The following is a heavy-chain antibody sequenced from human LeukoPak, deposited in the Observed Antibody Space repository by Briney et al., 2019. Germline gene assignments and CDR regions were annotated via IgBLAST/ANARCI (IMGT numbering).Heavy chain of an antibody. CDR2: IYTSGST. D-gene: IGHD6-19*01. CDR1: GGSISSYY. CDR3: ARDQPKAVAGNYYYYYYMDV. Sequence: SETLSLTCTVSGGSISSYYWSWIRQPAGKGLELIGRIYTSGSTNYNPSLKSRVTISVDKSKNQFSLKLSSVTAADTAVYYCARDQPKAVAGNYYYYYYMDVWGKGTTVSVSS. J-gene: IGHJ6*03. V-gene: IGHV4-4*07.